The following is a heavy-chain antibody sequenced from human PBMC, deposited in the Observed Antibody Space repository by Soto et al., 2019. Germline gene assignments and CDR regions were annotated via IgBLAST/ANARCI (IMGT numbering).Heavy chain of an antibody. J-gene: IGHJ6*02. CDR2: ISAYNGNT. CDR3: AREIRVWFGELLYYYGMDV. V-gene: IGHV1-18*01. CDR1: GYTFTSYG. Sequence: GASVKVSCKASGYTFTSYGISWVRQAPGQGLEWMGWISAYNGNTNYAQKLQGRVTMTTDTSTSTAYMELRSLRSDDTAVYYCAREIRVWFGELLYYYGMDVWGQGTTVTVSS. D-gene: IGHD3-10*01.